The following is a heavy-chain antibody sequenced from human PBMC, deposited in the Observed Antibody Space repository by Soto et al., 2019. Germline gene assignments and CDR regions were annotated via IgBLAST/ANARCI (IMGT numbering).Heavy chain of an antibody. CDR2: ISYDGSNK. Sequence: GGSLRLSCAASGFTFSSYGMHWVRQAPGKGLEWVAVISYDGSNKYYADSVKGRFTISRDNSKNTLYLQMNSLRAEDTAVYYCAKVELEANRPVYYYYGMDVWGQGTTVTVSS. J-gene: IGHJ6*02. CDR1: GFTFSSYG. CDR3: AKVELEANRPVYYYYGMDV. V-gene: IGHV3-30*18. D-gene: IGHD1-1*01.